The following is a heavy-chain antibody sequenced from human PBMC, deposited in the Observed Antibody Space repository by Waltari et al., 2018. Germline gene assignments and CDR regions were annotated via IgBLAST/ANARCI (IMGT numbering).Heavy chain of an antibody. V-gene: IGHV3-23*01. CDR3: AKDADLDDYGLFDS. D-gene: IGHD3-16*01. J-gene: IGHJ4*02. CDR1: GFTFEDYA. CDR2: ISGGGDST. Sequence: VKLLESGGGFAQPGESLRVSCAASGFTFEDYAMSWVREIRGKGLEWVAAISGGGDSTNYADSVKGRVSISRDNSENTVTLEMSDMRSEDTATYFCAKDADLDDYGLFDSWGQGVLVIVSS.